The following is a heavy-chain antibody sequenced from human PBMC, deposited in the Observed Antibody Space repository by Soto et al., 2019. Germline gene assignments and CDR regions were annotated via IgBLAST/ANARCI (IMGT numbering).Heavy chain of an antibody. Sequence: QVQLQESGPGLVKPSQTLSLTCTVSGGSISSGGYYWSWIRQHPGKGLEWIGYIYYSGSTYYNPSLKSRVTISVDTSKNQFSLKLSSVTAADTAVYYCARGRVTTVTTFVDYWGQGTLVTVSS. CDR2: IYYSGST. CDR1: GGSISSGGYY. D-gene: IGHD4-17*01. J-gene: IGHJ4*02. V-gene: IGHV4-31*03. CDR3: ARGRVTTVTTFVDY.